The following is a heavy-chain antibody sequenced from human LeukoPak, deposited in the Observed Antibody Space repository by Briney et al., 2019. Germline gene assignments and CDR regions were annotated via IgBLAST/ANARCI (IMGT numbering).Heavy chain of an antibody. V-gene: IGHV4-4*02. Sequence: SETLSLTCAVSGDSSSSSNWWSWVRQPPGKGLEWIGEIHDTGSINYNPSLKSRVTISADKSKNQFSLKLSSVTAADTAVYYCARAYSGYDPFDSWGQGTLVTVSS. CDR1: GDSSSSSNW. CDR2: IHDTGSI. J-gene: IGHJ4*02. D-gene: IGHD5-12*01. CDR3: ARAYSGYDPFDS.